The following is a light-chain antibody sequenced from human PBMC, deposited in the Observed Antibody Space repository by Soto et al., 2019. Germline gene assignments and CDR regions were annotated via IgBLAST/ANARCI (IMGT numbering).Light chain of an antibody. J-gene: IGKJ4*01. CDR1: QSVSSS. CDR3: QQRSDWPPSLT. Sequence: EIVLTQSPATLSLSPGERATLSCRASQSVSSSLAWYQHKPGQAPRLLIYATSHRATDIPTRFSGSGSETDFTFTISSLEPEDFAVYYCQQRSDWPPSLTFGGGTKVEIK. V-gene: IGKV3-11*01. CDR2: ATS.